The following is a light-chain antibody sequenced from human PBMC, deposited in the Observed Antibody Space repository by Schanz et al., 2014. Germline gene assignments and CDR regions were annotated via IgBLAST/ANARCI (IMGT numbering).Light chain of an antibody. V-gene: IGKV1-39*01. CDR2: AAS. Sequence: DIQMPQSPSSLSASVGDRVTITCRASQSISSYLNWYQQKPGIAPKLLIYAASSLQGGVPSRFSGSGSGTDFTLTISSLQPEDFATYYCQQSYSAPLYTFGQGTKVEIK. CDR1: QSISSY. CDR3: QQSYSAPLYT. J-gene: IGKJ2*01.